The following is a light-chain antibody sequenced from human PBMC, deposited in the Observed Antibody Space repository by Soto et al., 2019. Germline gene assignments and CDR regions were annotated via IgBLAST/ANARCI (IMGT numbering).Light chain of an antibody. CDR3: SSYAGSNNLV. CDR1: SSDVGAYDF. CDR2: EVT. V-gene: IGLV2-8*01. Sequence: QSVLTQPASVSGSPGQSVTISCTGTSSDVGAYDFVSWYQQHPGKAPKVMIYEVTKRPSGVPDRFSGSKSGNTASLTVSGLQAEDEADYYCSSYAGSNNLVFGGGTQLTVL. J-gene: IGLJ3*02.